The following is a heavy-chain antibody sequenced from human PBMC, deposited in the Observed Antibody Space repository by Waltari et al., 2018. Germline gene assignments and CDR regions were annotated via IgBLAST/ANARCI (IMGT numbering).Heavy chain of an antibody. Sequence: QVQLVQSGAEVKKPGSSVKVSCKASGGTFSSYAISWVRQAPGQGLEWMGRSIPSLGIANDAQKFKGRVTITADKSTSTAYMELSSLRSEDTAVYYCARDQCSGGSCYRTNYYYGMDVWGQGTTVTVSS. CDR1: GGTFSSYA. CDR2: SIPSLGIA. D-gene: IGHD2-15*01. CDR3: ARDQCSGGSCYRTNYYYGMDV. V-gene: IGHV1-69*04. J-gene: IGHJ6*02.